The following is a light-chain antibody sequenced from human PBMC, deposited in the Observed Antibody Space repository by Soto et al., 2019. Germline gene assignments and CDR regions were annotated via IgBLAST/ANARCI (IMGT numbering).Light chain of an antibody. V-gene: IGLV1-44*01. CDR3: AAWDDSLNGLV. Sequence: QSVLTQPPSASGTPGQRVTISCSGSSSNLRSNTVNWYQQLPGTAPKVLIYSNNQRPSGVPDRFSGSKSGTSASLAISGLQSEDEADYYCAAWDDSLNGLVFGGGTKLTVL. CDR1: SSNLRSNT. CDR2: SNN. J-gene: IGLJ2*01.